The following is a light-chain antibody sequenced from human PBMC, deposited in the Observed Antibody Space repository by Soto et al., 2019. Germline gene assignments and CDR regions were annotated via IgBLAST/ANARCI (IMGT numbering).Light chain of an antibody. CDR2: KAS. CDR1: QTISSW. V-gene: IGKV1-5*03. J-gene: IGKJ4*01. CDR3: QQANSFPHT. Sequence: DIQMTQSPSTLSGSVGDRVTITCRASQTISSWLAWYQQKPGKAPKLLIYKASTLKSGVPSRFSGSGSGTEFTLTISSLQPDDFATYYCQQANSFPHTFGGGTKVDIK.